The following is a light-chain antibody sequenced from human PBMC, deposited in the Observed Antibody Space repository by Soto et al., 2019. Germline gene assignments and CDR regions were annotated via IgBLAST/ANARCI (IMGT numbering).Light chain of an antibody. CDR2: DAS. Sequence: DIQMTQSPSTLSASVGDRVTITCRASESISSWLAWYQQKXGKAPKXXIYDASSLESGVPSRFSGSGAGTEFTRTISSLQPDDFATYYCQQYNSYSWTFGQGTKVDIK. CDR1: ESISSW. J-gene: IGKJ1*01. V-gene: IGKV1-5*01. CDR3: QQYNSYSWT.